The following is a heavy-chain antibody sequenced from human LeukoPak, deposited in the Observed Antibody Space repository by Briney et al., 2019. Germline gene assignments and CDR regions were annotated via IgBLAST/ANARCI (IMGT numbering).Heavy chain of an antibody. CDR2: ISSSGTTT. D-gene: IGHD3-10*01. J-gene: IGHJ4*02. Sequence: AGGSLRLSCAASGFIFSDSYMGWLRLAPGKGLEYLSHISSSGTTTYYADSMKGRFTISRDNAKNSLYVQMNSLRAENTAVYYCARAKGSYSFDYWGQGSLVTVSS. CDR3: ARAKGSYSFDY. V-gene: IGHV3-11*01. CDR1: GFIFSDSY.